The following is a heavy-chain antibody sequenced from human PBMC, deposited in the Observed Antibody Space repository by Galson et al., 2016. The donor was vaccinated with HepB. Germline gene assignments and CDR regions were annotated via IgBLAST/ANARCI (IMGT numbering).Heavy chain of an antibody. CDR1: GFTVSSYS. Sequence: SLRLSCAASGFTVSSYSMNWVRQAPGKGLEWVSSMSSSGSTMYYADPVKGRFTISRDIAQNSLYLQMNSLGDEDTAVYYCAKDGGQQVVPWERLREVYYYYAMDVWGQGTTVTVSS. CDR2: MSSSGSTM. V-gene: IGHV3-48*02. J-gene: IGHJ6*02. D-gene: IGHD5-12*01. CDR3: AKDGGQQVVPWERLREVYYYYAMDV.